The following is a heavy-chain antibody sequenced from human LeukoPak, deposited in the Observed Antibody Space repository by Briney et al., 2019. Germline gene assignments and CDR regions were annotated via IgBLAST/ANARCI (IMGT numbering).Heavy chain of an antibody. CDR3: AEGSGYDTDFDY. CDR1: GFTLSTYV. J-gene: IGHJ4*02. Sequence: GGSLRLSCAASGFTLSTYVMSWVRQAPRKGLEWVSGISASGDNTYYADSVKGRFTISRDNSKNTLHLQMNSLRAEDTAVYYCAEGSGYDTDFDYWGQGTLATVSS. CDR2: ISASGDNT. D-gene: IGHD3-9*01. V-gene: IGHV3-23*01.